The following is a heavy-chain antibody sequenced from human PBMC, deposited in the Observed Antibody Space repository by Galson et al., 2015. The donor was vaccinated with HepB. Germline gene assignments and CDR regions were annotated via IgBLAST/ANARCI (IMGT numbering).Heavy chain of an antibody. CDR3: VRGTSDWRGVDY. CDR1: GFTFSSYW. D-gene: IGHD2-21*02. J-gene: IGHJ4*02. V-gene: IGHV3-74*01. CDR2: ISPDGSIK. Sequence: SLRLSCAASGFTFSSYWMHWVRQAPGKGLVWVSVISPDGSIKAYADSATGRFTISRDYAENALYLQMNSLRGEDTALYYCVRGTSDWRGVDYWGQGTLVTVSS.